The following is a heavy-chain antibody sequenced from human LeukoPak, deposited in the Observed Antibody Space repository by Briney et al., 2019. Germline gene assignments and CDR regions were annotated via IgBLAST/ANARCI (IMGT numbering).Heavy chain of an antibody. D-gene: IGHD6-13*01. CDR3: AKDQRITVAGFYYFNY. CDR1: GFTFSGYS. V-gene: IGHV3-23*01. J-gene: IGHJ4*02. CDR2: ISGGGDTT. Sequence: GGSLRLSCAASGFTFSGYSMSWVRQAPGNGLEWVSSISGGGDTTYYADSVKGRFTISRDNSKNTLYLQMNSLRAEDTAIYYCAKDQRITVAGFYYFNYWGQGSLVTVSS.